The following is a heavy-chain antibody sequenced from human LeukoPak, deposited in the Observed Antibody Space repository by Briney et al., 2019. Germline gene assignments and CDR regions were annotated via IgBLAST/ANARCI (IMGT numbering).Heavy chain of an antibody. CDR2: INPNSGGT. J-gene: IGHJ4*02. D-gene: IGHD4-17*01. CDR1: GYTFTCYY. Sequence: ASVKVSCKASGYTFTCYYMHWVRQAPGQGLEWMGWINPNSGGTNYAQKFQGRVTMTRDTSISTAYMELSRLRSDDTAVYYCARTTYGDYEVELDYWGQGTLVTVSS. CDR3: ARTTYGDYEVELDY. V-gene: IGHV1-2*02.